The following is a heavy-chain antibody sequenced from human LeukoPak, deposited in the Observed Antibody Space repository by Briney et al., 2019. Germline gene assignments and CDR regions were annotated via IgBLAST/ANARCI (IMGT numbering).Heavy chain of an antibody. CDR1: GFTYSSYA. CDR2: ISASGGRT. D-gene: IGHD1-26*01. J-gene: IGHJ3*02. V-gene: IGHV3-23*01. Sequence: PGGSLRLSCAASGFTYSSYAMSWVRQAPGKGLEWVSAISASGGRTYYADSVKGRFTIARDNSKNTLYLQMNSLRAEDTAVYYCAKPPWDAFDIWGQGTMVTVSS. CDR3: AKPPWDAFDI.